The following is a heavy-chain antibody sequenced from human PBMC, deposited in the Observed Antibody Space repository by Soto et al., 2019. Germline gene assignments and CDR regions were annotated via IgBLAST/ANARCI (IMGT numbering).Heavy chain of an antibody. D-gene: IGHD6-6*01. CDR3: ERSIAHSVSALGY. J-gene: IGHJ4*02. Sequence: GGSLRLSCTVSGLTFSSSSVHWVRQAPGKGLEWVAVISENGDRQYSTDSVRGRFLVSRDTFNNTIYLQMNSLRPEDTGEYFCERSIAHSVSALGYWGQGALVTVSS. CDR1: GLTFSSSS. V-gene: IGHV3-30-3*01. CDR2: ISENGDRQ.